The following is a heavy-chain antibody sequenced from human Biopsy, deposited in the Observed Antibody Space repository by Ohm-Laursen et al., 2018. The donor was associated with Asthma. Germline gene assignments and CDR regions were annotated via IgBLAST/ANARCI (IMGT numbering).Heavy chain of an antibody. Sequence: SDTLSLTCIVSGDAMSTSGSYWGWIRQSPGKGLEWIGSIYYSGRTYYNPSLGSRVTISADTSKNHFSLKVTSVTAADTAVYYCARAVSSGSYWYFDLWGRGDLVTVSS. CDR2: IYYSGRT. CDR3: ARAVSSGSYWYFDL. CDR1: GDAMSTSGSY. J-gene: IGHJ2*01. D-gene: IGHD6-25*01. V-gene: IGHV4-39*02.